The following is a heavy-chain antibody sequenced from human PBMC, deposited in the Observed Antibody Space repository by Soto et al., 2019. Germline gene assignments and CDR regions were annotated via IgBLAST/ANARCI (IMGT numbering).Heavy chain of an antibody. CDR2: IGASGAGT. V-gene: IGHV3-23*01. CDR1: GFTFSSYE. Sequence: GGSLRLSCTASGFTFSSYEINWVRQAPGKGLEWVSAIGASGAGTYYAEYVKGRFTISRDNSKNTLYLQMNSLRAEDTAVYYCALRKTGSYFDYWGQGTLVTVSS. J-gene: IGHJ4*02. D-gene: IGHD1-26*01. CDR3: ALRKTGSYFDY.